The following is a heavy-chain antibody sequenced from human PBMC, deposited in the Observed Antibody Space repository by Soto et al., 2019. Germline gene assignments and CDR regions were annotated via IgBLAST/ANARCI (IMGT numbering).Heavy chain of an antibody. CDR3: ARDTGDGTFDF. CDR2: INAGNGNT. V-gene: IGHV1-3*01. J-gene: IGHJ4*02. D-gene: IGHD7-27*01. CDR1: GYTSTSYA. Sequence: ASVKVSCKASGYTSTSYAMHWVRQSPVQRLEWMGWINAGNGNTKYSQKFQGRVTITRDTSASTAYMELSSLRSEDTAVYYCARDTGDGTFDFWGQGTLVTVSS.